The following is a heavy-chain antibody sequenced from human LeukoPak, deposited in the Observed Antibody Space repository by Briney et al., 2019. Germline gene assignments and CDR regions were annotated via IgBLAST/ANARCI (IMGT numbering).Heavy chain of an antibody. Sequence: PLETLSLTCTVSGGSISSHYWTWIRQSPVKGLEWIGDISNRGSTSYNPSLKSRVTISIDTSKNQFSLKLSSVTAADTAVYYCGRDALVGYFSYYYMDVWGKGTTVTVSS. CDR2: ISNRGST. V-gene: IGHV4-59*11. D-gene: IGHD2-15*01. CDR1: GGSISSHY. J-gene: IGHJ6*03. CDR3: GRDALVGYFSYYYMDV.